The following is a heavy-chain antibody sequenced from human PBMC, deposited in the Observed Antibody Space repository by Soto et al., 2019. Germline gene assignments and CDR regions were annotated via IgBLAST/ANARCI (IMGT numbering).Heavy chain of an antibody. V-gene: IGHV1-69*02. J-gene: IGHJ6*02. Sequence: QVQLVQSGAEVKKPGSSVKVSCKASGGTFSSYTISWVRQAPGQGLEWMGRMIPMLGIANYAQKFQGRVTISADKSTSTGYLEVSSLRSEYTAVYYCAFEGYRATVVVEGACCMDVWGQGTTVIVSS. CDR1: GGTFSSYT. CDR2: MIPMLGIA. D-gene: IGHD2-15*01. CDR3: AFEGYRATVVVEGACCMDV.